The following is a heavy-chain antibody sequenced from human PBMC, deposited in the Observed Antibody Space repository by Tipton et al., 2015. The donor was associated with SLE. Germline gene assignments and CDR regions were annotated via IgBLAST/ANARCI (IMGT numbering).Heavy chain of an antibody. CDR1: GGSFSGYY. J-gene: IGHJ3*01. Sequence: TLSLTCAVYGGSFSGYYWSWIRQPPGKGLEWIGEINHSGSTNYNPSLKSRVTISVDTSKNQFSLKLSSVTAADTAVYYCAGLCSSSSCYQGWGQGTMVPVSS. CDR2: INHSGST. D-gene: IGHD2-2*01. CDR3: AGLCSSSSCYQG. V-gene: IGHV4-34*01.